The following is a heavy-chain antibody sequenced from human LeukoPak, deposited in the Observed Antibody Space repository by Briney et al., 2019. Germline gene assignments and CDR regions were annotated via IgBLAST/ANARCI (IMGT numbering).Heavy chain of an antibody. D-gene: IGHD3-16*01. CDR3: ARDLGYEDYFDY. V-gene: IGHV3-74*01. CDR2: INSDGSST. J-gene: IGHJ4*02. Sequence: GGSLRLSCAASGFTFSSYWMHWVRQVPGKGLVWVSRINSDGSSTSYADSVKGRFTISRDNAKDTLYLQMNSLRAEDTAVYYCARDLGYEDYFDYWGQGTLVTVSS. CDR1: GFTFSSYW.